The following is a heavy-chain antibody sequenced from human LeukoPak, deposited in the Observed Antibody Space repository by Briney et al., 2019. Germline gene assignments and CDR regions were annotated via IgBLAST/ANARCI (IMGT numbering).Heavy chain of an antibody. Sequence: PSQTLSLTCTVSGGSISSGSYYWSWLRQPAGKGLEWIGRIYTSGSTNYNPSLKSRVTISVDTSKNQFSLKLSSVTAADTAVYYCARDFPVYSSSWAPFDYWGQGTLVTVSS. J-gene: IGHJ4*02. V-gene: IGHV4-61*02. CDR3: ARDFPVYSSSWAPFDY. D-gene: IGHD6-13*01. CDR2: IYTSGST. CDR1: GGSISSGSYY.